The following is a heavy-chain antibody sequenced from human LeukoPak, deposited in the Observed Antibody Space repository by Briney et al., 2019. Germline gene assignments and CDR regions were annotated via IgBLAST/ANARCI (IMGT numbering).Heavy chain of an antibody. Sequence: ASVKVSCKASGYTFTSYAISWVRQAPGQGLEWMGWISTYNGNTNYAQKLQGRLTMTTDTSTSTAYMELRSLRSDDTALYYCARASRDGYNLDYWGQGTLVTVSS. CDR2: ISTYNGNT. V-gene: IGHV1-18*01. J-gene: IGHJ4*02. CDR3: ARASRDGYNLDY. D-gene: IGHD5-24*01. CDR1: GYTFTSYA.